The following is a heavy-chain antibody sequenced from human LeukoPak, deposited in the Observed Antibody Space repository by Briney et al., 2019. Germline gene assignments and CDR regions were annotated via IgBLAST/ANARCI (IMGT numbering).Heavy chain of an antibody. CDR1: GFTFSSYG. Sequence: GGSLRLSCAASGFTFSSYGMHWVRQAPGKGLEWVAVISYDGSNKYYADSVKGRFTISRDNSKNTLYLQMNSLRAEDTAVYYCAKDLCSSTSCVGPGLGYWGQGTLVTVSS. CDR2: ISYDGSNK. V-gene: IGHV3-30*18. J-gene: IGHJ4*02. D-gene: IGHD2-2*01. CDR3: AKDLCSSTSCVGPGLGY.